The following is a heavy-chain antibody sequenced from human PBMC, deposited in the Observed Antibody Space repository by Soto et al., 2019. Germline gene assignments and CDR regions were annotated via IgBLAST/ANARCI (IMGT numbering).Heavy chain of an antibody. CDR3: ARDRPHAYPYGMDV. CDR2: SYHSGST. D-gene: IGHD2-2*01. CDR1: GGSISSSNW. J-gene: IGHJ6*02. Sequence: SETLSLTCAVSGGSISSSNWWCWVRQPPGKVLEWIGESYHSGSTNYNPSLKSRVTISVDKSKNQFSLKLSSVTAADTAVYYSARDRPHAYPYGMDVWGQGTTVTVSS. V-gene: IGHV4-4*02.